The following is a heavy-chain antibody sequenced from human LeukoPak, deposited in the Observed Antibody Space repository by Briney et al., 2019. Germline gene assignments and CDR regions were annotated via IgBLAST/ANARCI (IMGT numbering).Heavy chain of an antibody. CDR2: MYYIGTT. Sequence: SETLSLTCTVSGGSMNSHYWSWIRQPPGKGLEWIGYMYYIGTTNYNPSLKSRVTISIDASKNQFSLKLSSVTAADTAVYYCSGGGSVTYVGGDYWGQGTLVTVSS. CDR1: GGSMNSHY. D-gene: IGHD4-17*01. CDR3: SGGGSVTYVGGDY. V-gene: IGHV4-59*11. J-gene: IGHJ4*02.